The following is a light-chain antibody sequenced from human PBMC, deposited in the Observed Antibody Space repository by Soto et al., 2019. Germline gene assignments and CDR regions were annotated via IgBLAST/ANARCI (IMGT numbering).Light chain of an antibody. V-gene: IGKV3-20*01. J-gene: IGKJ2*01. Sequence: VLTQSPGTLSLSPGERATLSCRAGQSVSSGYLAWYQQKPGQAPRLLIYSTYTRATGIPDRFSGSGSWTDITLTSSRLQPEDFAVYYCQQYGPSPLYTFGQGTKLEIK. CDR2: STY. CDR3: QQYGPSPLYT. CDR1: QSVSSGY.